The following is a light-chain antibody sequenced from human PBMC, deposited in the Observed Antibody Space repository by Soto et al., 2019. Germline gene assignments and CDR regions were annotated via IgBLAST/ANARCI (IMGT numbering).Light chain of an antibody. Sequence: IVMTQSPATLSVSPGEGVTLSCRASQSVRSHLSWYQQKPGQPPRLLIYGASTRATGIPARFSGSGFGTEFTLTISSLQSEDFAVYYCQQYKNWPLFGQGTRLETK. CDR2: GAS. CDR1: QSVRSH. J-gene: IGKJ5*01. V-gene: IGKV3-15*01. CDR3: QQYKNWPL.